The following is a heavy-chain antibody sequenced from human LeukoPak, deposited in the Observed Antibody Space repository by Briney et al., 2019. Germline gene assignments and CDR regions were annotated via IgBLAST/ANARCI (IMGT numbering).Heavy chain of an antibody. CDR2: ITGSGDSI. CDR3: AKRSRSSGRYLFES. Sequence: GGSLRLSCAASGFTFSSHAMSWVRQAPGKGLEWVSTITGSGDSIYYADSVEGRFTISRDNSKNTLYLQMNSLRAEDTAVYYCAKRSRSSGRYLFESWGQGTLVTVSS. J-gene: IGHJ4*02. CDR1: GFTFSSHA. D-gene: IGHD6-19*01. V-gene: IGHV3-23*01.